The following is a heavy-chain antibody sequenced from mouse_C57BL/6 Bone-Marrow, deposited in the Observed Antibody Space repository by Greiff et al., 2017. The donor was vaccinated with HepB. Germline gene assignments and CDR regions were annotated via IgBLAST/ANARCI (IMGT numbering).Heavy chain of an antibody. CDR1: GFTFSSYG. J-gene: IGHJ1*03. V-gene: IGHV5-6*01. CDR2: ISSGGSYT. CDR3: ARPLTGWYFDV. D-gene: IGHD4-1*01. Sequence: EVKLMESGGDLVKPGGSLKLSCAASGFTFSSYGMSWVRQTPDKRLEWVATISSGGSYTYYPDSVKGRFTISRDNAKTTLYLQMSSLKSEDTAMYYCARPLTGWYFDVWGTGTTVTVSS.